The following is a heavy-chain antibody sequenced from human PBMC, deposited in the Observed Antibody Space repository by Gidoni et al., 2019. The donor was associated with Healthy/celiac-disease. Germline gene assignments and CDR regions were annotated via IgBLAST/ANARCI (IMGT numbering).Heavy chain of an antibody. J-gene: IGHJ5*02. CDR2: ISGSGGST. CDR1: GFPFSSYA. CDR3: AKTAVYGSGKEWFDP. V-gene: IGHV3-23*01. Sequence: EVQLLESGGGLVQPGGSLRLSSAASGFPFSSYAMSWVRQAPGKGLEWVSAISGSGGSTNYADSVKGRFTISRDNSKNTLYLQMNSLRAEDTAVYDCAKTAVYGSGKEWFDPWGQGTLVTVSS. D-gene: IGHD3-10*01.